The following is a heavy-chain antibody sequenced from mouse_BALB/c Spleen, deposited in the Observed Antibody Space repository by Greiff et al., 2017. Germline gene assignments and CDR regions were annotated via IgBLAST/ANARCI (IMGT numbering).Heavy chain of an antibody. D-gene: IGHD2-14*01. J-gene: IGHJ4*01. V-gene: IGHV2-9*02. CDR1: GFSLTSYG. Sequence: QVQLKESGPGLVAPSQSLSITCTVSGFSLTSYGVHWVRQPPGKGLEWLGVIWAGGSTNYNSALMSRLSISKDNSKSQVFLKMNSLQTDDTAMYYCARGAYYRYDGGYYAMDYWGQGTSVTVSS. CDR2: IWAGGST. CDR3: ARGAYYRYDGGYYAMDY.